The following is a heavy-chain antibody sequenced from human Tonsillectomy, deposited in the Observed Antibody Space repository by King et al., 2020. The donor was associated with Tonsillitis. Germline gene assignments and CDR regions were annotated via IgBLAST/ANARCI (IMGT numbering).Heavy chain of an antibody. CDR3: ARGDTAMDAFDY. Sequence: DVQLVESGGGLVQPGGSLRLSCAASGFTFSSYDMPWGRQATGKGLDCGSAIVTAGDTYYPGSVKGRFTSSRENAKNSLYLQMNSLRAGDTAVYYCARGDTAMDAFDYWGQGTLVTVSS. J-gene: IGHJ4*02. CDR1: GFTFSSYD. V-gene: IGHV3-13*01. D-gene: IGHD5-18*01. CDR2: IVTAGDT.